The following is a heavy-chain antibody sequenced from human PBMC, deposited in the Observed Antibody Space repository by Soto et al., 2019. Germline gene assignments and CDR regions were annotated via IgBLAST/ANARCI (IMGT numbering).Heavy chain of an antibody. J-gene: IGHJ4*02. CDR1: GLTFSNYA. Sequence: GGSLRLSCATSGLTFSNYAMSWVRQAPGGGLEWVSSMSGSSSTTYYADSVRGRFTISRDNAKNSLYLQMNSLRAEDTAVYYCASDRFRGTYYLRGVTYFFEEWGQGAPVTVSS. CDR3: ASDRFRGTYYLRGVTYFFEE. D-gene: IGHD1-26*01. V-gene: IGHV3-23*01. CDR2: MSGSSSTT.